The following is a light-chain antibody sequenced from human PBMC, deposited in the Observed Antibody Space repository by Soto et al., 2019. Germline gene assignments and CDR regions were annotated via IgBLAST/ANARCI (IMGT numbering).Light chain of an antibody. J-gene: IGKJ3*01. CDR3: QQYGSSPPHT. CDR1: QSVSSSY. Sequence: EIVLTQSPGTLSLSPGERATLSCRASQSVSSSYLGWYQQKPGQAPRLLIYGASSRATGIPDRFSGSGSGTDFTLTIIRLEPEDFAVYYCQQYGSSPPHTFGPGTKVDIK. CDR2: GAS. V-gene: IGKV3-20*01.